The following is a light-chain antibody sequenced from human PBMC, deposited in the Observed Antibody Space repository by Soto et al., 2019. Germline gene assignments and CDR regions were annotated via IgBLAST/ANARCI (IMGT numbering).Light chain of an antibody. CDR3: EQANSFPHT. J-gene: IGKJ4*01. CDR2: AAS. Sequence: DIQMTQSPSSVSASVGDSVTITCRASQGIGSWLAWYQQKPGKAPKLLIYAASSLQSGVPSRFSGSGSRTYFTLTISSRQPEDFASYHWEQANSFPHTFGGGTKVEIQ. V-gene: IGKV1D-12*01. CDR1: QGIGSW.